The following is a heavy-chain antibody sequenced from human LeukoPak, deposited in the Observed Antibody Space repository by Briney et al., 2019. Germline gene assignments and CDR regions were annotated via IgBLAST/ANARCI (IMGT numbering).Heavy chain of an antibody. CDR3: ARSETTYYYDSSVYFYYYYGMDV. Sequence: PAGSLRLSCAASGFTFSNYWMTCLRQAPGKGLQWVANIKQDGSEKYYVDSVKGRFTISRDNAKNSLYLQMNSLRAEDTAVYYCARSETTYYYDSSVYFYYYYGMDVWGQGTTVTVSS. CDR2: IKQDGSEK. J-gene: IGHJ6*02. V-gene: IGHV3-7*01. D-gene: IGHD3-22*01. CDR1: GFTFSNYW.